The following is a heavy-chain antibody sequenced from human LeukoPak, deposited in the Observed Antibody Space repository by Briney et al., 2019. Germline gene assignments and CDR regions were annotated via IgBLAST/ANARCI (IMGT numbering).Heavy chain of an antibody. CDR2: INHSGST. V-gene: IGHV4-34*01. J-gene: IGHJ4*02. Sequence: SETLSLTCAVYGGSFSGYYWSWIRQPPGKGLEWIGEINHSGSTNYNPSLKSRVTISVDTSKNQFSLKLSSVTAADTAIYYCARQRDDSGSTYDYWGQGTLVTVSS. CDR3: ARQRDDSGSTYDY. D-gene: IGHD3-10*01. CDR1: GGSFSGYY.